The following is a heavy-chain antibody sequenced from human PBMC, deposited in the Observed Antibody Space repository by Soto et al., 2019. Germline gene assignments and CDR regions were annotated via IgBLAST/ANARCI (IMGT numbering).Heavy chain of an antibody. Sequence: SVQACCKASGGTISSSAIRWVRQAPAQGLEWMGGIIPIFGTANYAQKFQGRVTITADKSTSTAYMELSSLRPEDTAVYYCARDDTTIVEVVEPTKRPRLAVSLPVTTHPDS. CDR2: IIPIFGTA. J-gene: IGHJ5*01. CDR3: ARDDTTIVEVVEPTKRPRLAVSLPVTTHPDS. CDR1: GGTISSSA. V-gene: IGHV1-69*06. D-gene: IGHD2-15*01.